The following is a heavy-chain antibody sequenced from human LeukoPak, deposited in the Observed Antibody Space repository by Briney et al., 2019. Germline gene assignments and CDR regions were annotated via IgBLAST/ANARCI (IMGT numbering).Heavy chain of an antibody. CDR1: GRSFSNYY. V-gene: IGHV4-34*01. Sequence: SETLSLTCAVYGRSFSNYYWNGIRQPPGKGLEWIGVMHHSGSANYNPSLKSRVTLSVDTSKNQFSLKLTSVTAADTAMYYCARPSAPWYSRDAFDIWAQGTMVTVSS. D-gene: IGHD1-26*01. CDR2: MHHSGSA. CDR3: ARPSAPWYSRDAFDI. J-gene: IGHJ3*02.